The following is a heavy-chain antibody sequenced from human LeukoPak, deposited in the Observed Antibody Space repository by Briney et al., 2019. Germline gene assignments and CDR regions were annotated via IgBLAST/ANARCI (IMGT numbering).Heavy chain of an antibody. CDR2: INPSGGST. J-gene: IGHJ4*02. CDR1: GYTFTSYY. D-gene: IGHD2-21*02. CDR3: ARATTGDPFDY. V-gene: IGHV1-46*01. Sequence: ASVKVTCKASGYTFTSYYMHWVRQAPGQGPEWMGIINPSGGSTSYAQKFQGRVTMTRDTSTSTVYMELSSLRSEDTAVYYCARATTGDPFDYWGQGTLVTVSS.